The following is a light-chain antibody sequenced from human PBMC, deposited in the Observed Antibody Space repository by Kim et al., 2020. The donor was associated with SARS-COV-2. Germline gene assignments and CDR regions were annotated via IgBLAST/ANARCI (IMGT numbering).Light chain of an antibody. V-gene: IGLV2-14*03. J-gene: IGLJ3*02. CDR3: YSYTSTHTSV. Sequence: YDYVAWYQQHPGKAPRLMIYDVSERPSGVPNRFSGSKSGNTASLTISGLQADDEAYYYCYSYTSTHTSVFGGGTQLTVL. CDR1: YDY. CDR2: DVS.